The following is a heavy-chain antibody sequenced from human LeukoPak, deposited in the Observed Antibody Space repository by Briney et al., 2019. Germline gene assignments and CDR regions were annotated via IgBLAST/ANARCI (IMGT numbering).Heavy chain of an antibody. V-gene: IGHV6-1*01. CDR3: ARAANPIAAAGSHYWYFDL. CDR2: TYYRSKWYN. D-gene: IGHD6-13*01. Sequence: SQTLSLTCAISGDSVSSNSAAWNWIRQSPSRGLEWLGRTYYRSKWYNDYAVSVKSRITINPDTSKNQFSLQLNSVTPEDTAVYYCARAANPIAAAGSHYWYFDLWGRGTLVTVSS. CDR1: GDSVSSNSAA. J-gene: IGHJ2*01.